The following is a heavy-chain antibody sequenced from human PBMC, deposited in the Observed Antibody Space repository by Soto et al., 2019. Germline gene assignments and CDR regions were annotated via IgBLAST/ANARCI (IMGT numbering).Heavy chain of an antibody. CDR3: TTGGTIFGVVTRPYFDY. V-gene: IGHV3-15*01. Sequence: GGSLRLSCAASGFTFSNAWMSWVRQAPGKGLEWVGRIKSKTDGGTTDYAAPVKGRFTISRDDSKNTLYLQMNSLKTEDTAVYYCTTGGTIFGVVTRPYFDYWGQGTLVTVSS. CDR1: GFTFSNAW. D-gene: IGHD3-3*01. J-gene: IGHJ4*02. CDR2: IKSKTDGGTT.